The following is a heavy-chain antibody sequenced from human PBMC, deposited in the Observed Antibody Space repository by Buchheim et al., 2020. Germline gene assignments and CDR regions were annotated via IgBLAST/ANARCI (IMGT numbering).Heavy chain of an antibody. J-gene: IGHJ4*02. D-gene: IGHD3-3*01. CDR2: INPSGGST. Sequence: QVQLVQSGAEVKKPGASVKVSCKASGYTFTSYYMHWVRQAPGQGLEWMGIINPSGGSTSYAQKFPGRVTMTRDTSTSTVSMELSSLRSEDTAVYYCARDGSPIVFGRGTPLGGGDYWGQGTL. CDR1: GYTFTSYY. V-gene: IGHV1-46*01. CDR3: ARDGSPIVFGRGTPLGGGDY.